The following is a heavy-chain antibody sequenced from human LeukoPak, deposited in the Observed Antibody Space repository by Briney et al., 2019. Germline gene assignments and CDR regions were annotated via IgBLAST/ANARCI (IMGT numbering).Heavy chain of an antibody. V-gene: IGHV3-21*01. J-gene: IGHJ4*02. D-gene: IGHD6-6*01. CDR1: GYIFSDYS. CDR3: AEGSSAPGY. CDR2: IDSTSTYI. Sequence: GGSLRLSCAASGYIFSDYSMNWVRQAPGKGLEWVSFIDSTSTYIHYADSVKGRFTISRENAKNSLFLQMNGLRDEGTAVYYCAEGSSAPGYWGQGTLVTVS.